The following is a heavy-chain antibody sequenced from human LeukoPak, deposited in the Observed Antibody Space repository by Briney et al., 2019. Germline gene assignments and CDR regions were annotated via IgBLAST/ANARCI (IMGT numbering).Heavy chain of an antibody. CDR1: GGSISSYY. D-gene: IGHD3-16*01. Sequence: SETLSLTCTVSGGSISSYYWSWIRQPPGKGLEWIGYIYYSGSTNYNPSLKSRVTISVDTSKNQFSLKLSSVTAADTAVYYCSIHTPFTRAFDIWSQGTMVTVSS. CDR3: SIHTPFTRAFDI. J-gene: IGHJ3*02. CDR2: IYYSGST. V-gene: IGHV4-59*08.